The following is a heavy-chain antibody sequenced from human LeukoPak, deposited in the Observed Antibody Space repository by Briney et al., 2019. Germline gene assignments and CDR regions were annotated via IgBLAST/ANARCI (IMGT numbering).Heavy chain of an antibody. Sequence: GGSLRLSCAASGFTFSSYGMHWVRQPPGKGLEWVAFIRYDGSNKYYADSVKGRFTISRDNSKNTLYLQMNSLRAEDTAVYYCAKDYYCSGGSCYFTSPMNFDYWGQGTLVTASS. CDR2: IRYDGSNK. CDR3: AKDYYCSGGSCYFTSPMNFDY. V-gene: IGHV3-30*02. J-gene: IGHJ4*02. D-gene: IGHD2-15*01. CDR1: GFTFSSYG.